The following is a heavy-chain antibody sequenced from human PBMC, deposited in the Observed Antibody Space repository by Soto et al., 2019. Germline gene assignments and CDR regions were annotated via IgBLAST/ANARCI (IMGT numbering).Heavy chain of an antibody. D-gene: IGHD2-2*01. V-gene: IGHV4-39*01. CDR1: GGSISSSSYY. CDR3: ARQHDPSAAPRGFDP. CDR2: IYYSGST. Sequence: QLQLQESGPGLVKPSETLSLTCTVSGGSISSSSYYWGWIRQPPGKGLEWIGSIYYSGSTYYNPSLKSRVTLSVDTSKTQFSLKLSSVTAADTAVYYCARQHDPSAAPRGFDPWGQGTLVTVSS. J-gene: IGHJ5*02.